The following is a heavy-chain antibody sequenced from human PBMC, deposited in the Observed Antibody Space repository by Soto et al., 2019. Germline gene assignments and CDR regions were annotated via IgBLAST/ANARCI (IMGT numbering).Heavy chain of an antibody. Sequence: ASVKVSCKASGYTFTSYDINWVRQATGQGLERMGWMNPNSGNTGYAQKFQGRVTMTRNTSISTAYMELSSLRSEETAVYYCARAFPYCSGGSCYSADWFDPWGQGGLVTVSS. CDR2: MNPNSGNT. D-gene: IGHD2-15*01. J-gene: IGHJ5*02. CDR3: ARAFPYCSGGSCYSADWFDP. V-gene: IGHV1-8*01. CDR1: GYTFTSYD.